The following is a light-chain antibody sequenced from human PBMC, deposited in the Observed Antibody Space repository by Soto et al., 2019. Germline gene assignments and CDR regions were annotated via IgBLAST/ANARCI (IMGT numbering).Light chain of an antibody. V-gene: IGKV3-11*01. CDR1: QSVSSY. CDR2: DAS. CDR3: QQRSNWPPEFT. J-gene: IGKJ3*01. Sequence: EIVLTQSPATLSLSPGERATLSCRASQSVSSYLAWYQQKPGQAPRLLIYDASNRATGIPARFSGSGSGTDFTFTISSLEPEDFAVYYCQQRSNWPPEFTFGPGTKVDIK.